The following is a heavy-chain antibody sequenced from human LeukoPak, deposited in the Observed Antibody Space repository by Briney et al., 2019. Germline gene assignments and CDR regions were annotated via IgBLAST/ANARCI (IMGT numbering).Heavy chain of an antibody. CDR3: ARGPPPSPVPSAYYYYYMDV. CDR1: GGSFSDYY. CDR2: INHSGST. Sequence: PSETLSLTCAVYGGSFSDYYWSWVRQPPGKGLEWIGEINHSGSTNYNPSLKSRATISLDTSKNQFSLKLSSVTAADTAVYYCARGPPPSPVPSAYYYYYMDVWGKGTTVTVSS. V-gene: IGHV4-34*01. D-gene: IGHD2-2*01. J-gene: IGHJ6*03.